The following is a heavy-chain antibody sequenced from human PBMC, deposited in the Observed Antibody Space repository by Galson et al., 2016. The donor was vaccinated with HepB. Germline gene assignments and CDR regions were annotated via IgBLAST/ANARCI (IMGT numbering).Heavy chain of an antibody. CDR1: GFTFDDYA. V-gene: IGHV3-30*03. CDR2: ISYDGGNK. CDR3: ATDSTRSGMTKNYFEN. Sequence: SLRLSCAASGFTFDDYAMHWVRQAPGKGLKWVAIISYDGGNKYYADSVKGRFTISRDNPKNTLYLQMHSLRAEDTAIYYCATDSTRSGMTKNYFENWGQGTLVTVSS. D-gene: IGHD1-14*01. J-gene: IGHJ4*02.